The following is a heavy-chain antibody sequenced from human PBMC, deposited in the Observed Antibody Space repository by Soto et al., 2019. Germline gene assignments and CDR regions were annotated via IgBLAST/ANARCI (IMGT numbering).Heavy chain of an antibody. J-gene: IGHJ4*02. CDR1: GGSISSYY. CDR3: ARESSGWSDFDS. Sequence: QVQLQESGPGLVKPSETLSLTCSVSGGSISSYYWSWIRQPPGKGLEWIGYIYYIGGSTNYNPSLKSRVTISVDTSKNQFSLKLSSVTAADTAVYYCARESSGWSDFDSWGQGTLVTVSS. D-gene: IGHD6-19*01. V-gene: IGHV4-59*01. CDR2: IYYIGGST.